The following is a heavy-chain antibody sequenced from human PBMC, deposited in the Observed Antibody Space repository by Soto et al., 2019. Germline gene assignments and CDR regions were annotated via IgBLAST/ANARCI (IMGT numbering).Heavy chain of an antibody. CDR1: GFTFSGYA. CDR3: ANDPWRAASYYFDY. J-gene: IGHJ4*01. Sequence: QVQLVEAGGDVVQPGRSLRLSCAASGFTFSGYAMHWVRQAPGKGLERVTVIAADGRDKHYADSVKGRFTVSRDNSKNTLSLQMDSLRADDTAVYYCANDPWRAASYYFDYWGHGTLVTVSS. D-gene: IGHD6-13*01. V-gene: IGHV3-30*18. CDR2: IAADGRDK.